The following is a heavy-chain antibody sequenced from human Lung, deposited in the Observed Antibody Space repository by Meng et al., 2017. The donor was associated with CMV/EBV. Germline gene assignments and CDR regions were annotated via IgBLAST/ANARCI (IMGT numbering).Heavy chain of an antibody. D-gene: IGHD6-19*01. Sequence: ASXXVSXKASGYAFTGHYIHWVRQAPGQGLEWMGWINPNSGETNYAHKFQGRVTLTRDTSISTAYMGLTSLVSDDTAVYYCARFAESASGWYYFDYWGQGPLVTVSS. CDR3: ARFAESASGWYYFDY. V-gene: IGHV1-2*02. J-gene: IGHJ4*02. CDR1: GYAFTGHY. CDR2: INPNSGET.